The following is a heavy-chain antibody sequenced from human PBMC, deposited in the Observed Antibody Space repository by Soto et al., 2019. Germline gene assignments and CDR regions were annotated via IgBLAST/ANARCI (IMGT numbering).Heavy chain of an antibody. J-gene: IGHJ4*02. Sequence: PVGSLRLSCAASGFTFSSYAMTWVRQAPGTGLEWVSAISGSGGSTYYAESVKVRFTISRDNSKNTLYLQMNSLRAEDTAVYYCAKDEAMLYYDILTGYHYFDYWGQGTLVTVSS. CDR3: AKDEAMLYYDILTGYHYFDY. CDR2: ISGSGGST. V-gene: IGHV3-23*01. D-gene: IGHD3-9*01. CDR1: GFTFSSYA.